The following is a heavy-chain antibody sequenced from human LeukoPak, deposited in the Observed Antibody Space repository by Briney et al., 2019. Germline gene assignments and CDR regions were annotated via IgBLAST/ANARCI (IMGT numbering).Heavy chain of an antibody. D-gene: IGHD6-19*01. CDR3: AREGGQWLAIDY. CDR2: IIPIFGTA. CDR1: GGTFSSYA. Sequence: SVKVSCKASGGTFSSYAISWVRQAPGQGLEWMGGIIPIFGTANYAQKFQGRVTITADESTSTAYMELSSLRSEDTAVYYCAREGGQWLAIDYWGQGTLVTVSS. V-gene: IGHV1-69*13. J-gene: IGHJ4*02.